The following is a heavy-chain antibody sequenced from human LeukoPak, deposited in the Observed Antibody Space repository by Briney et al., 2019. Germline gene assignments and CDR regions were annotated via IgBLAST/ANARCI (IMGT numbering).Heavy chain of an antibody. Sequence: SETLSLTCTVSGYSISSGYYWGWIRQPPGKGLEWIGSIYHSGSTYYNPSLKSRVTIPVDTSKNQFSLKLSSVTAADTAVYYCARQEWNYEAKDFDYWGQGTLVTVSS. CDR3: ARQEWNYEAKDFDY. CDR1: GYSISSGYY. CDR2: IYHSGST. J-gene: IGHJ4*02. V-gene: IGHV4-38-2*02. D-gene: IGHD1-7*01.